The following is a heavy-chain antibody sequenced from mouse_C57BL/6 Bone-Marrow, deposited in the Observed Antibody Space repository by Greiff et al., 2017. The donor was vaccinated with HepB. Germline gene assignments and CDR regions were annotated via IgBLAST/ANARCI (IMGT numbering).Heavy chain of an antibody. Sequence: EVQGVESGPVLVKPGASVKMSCKASGYTFTDYYMNWVKQSHGKSLEWIGVINPYNGGTSYNQKFKGKATLTVDKSSSTAYMELNSLTSEDSAVYYCASYYGNYVAYWGQGTLVTVSA. CDR2: INPYNGGT. J-gene: IGHJ3*01. CDR3: ASYYGNYVAY. V-gene: IGHV1-19*01. CDR1: GYTFTDYY. D-gene: IGHD2-10*01.